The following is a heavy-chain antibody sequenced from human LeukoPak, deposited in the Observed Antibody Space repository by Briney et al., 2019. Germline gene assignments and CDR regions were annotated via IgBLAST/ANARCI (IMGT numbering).Heavy chain of an antibody. D-gene: IGHD3-10*01. CDR3: ARDHDMHYYGSGSYYQKGIYGMDV. Sequence: GGSLRLSCAASGFTFSSYAMSWVRQAPGKGLEWVSAISGSGGSTYYADSVKGRFTISRDNSKNTLYLQMNSLRAEDTAVYYCARDHDMHYYGSGSYYQKGIYGMDVWGQGTTVTVSS. J-gene: IGHJ6*02. V-gene: IGHV3-23*01. CDR1: GFTFSSYA. CDR2: ISGSGGST.